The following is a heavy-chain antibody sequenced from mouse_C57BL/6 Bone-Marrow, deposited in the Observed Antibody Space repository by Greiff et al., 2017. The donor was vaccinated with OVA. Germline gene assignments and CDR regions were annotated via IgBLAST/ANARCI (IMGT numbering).Heavy chain of an antibody. CDR2: IYPGDGDT. D-gene: IGHD1-1*01. CDR3: ARDYYYGSTPAWFAY. J-gene: IGHJ3*01. V-gene: IGHV1-82*01. Sequence: QVQLQQSGPELVKPGASVKISCKASGYAFSSSWMNWVKQRPGKGLEWIGRIYPGDGDTNYNGKFKGKATLTADKSSSTAYMQLSSLTSEDSAVYFCARDYYYGSTPAWFAYWGQGTLVTVSA. CDR1: GYAFSSSW.